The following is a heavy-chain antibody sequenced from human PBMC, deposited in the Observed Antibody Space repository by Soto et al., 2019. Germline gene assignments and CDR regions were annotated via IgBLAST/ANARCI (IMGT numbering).Heavy chain of an antibody. Sequence: ASVKVSCKASGYTFTSYDINWVRQATGQGLEWMGWMNPNSGNTGYAQKFQGRVTMTRNTSISTAYMELSSLRSEDTAVYYCARGHAVYKEKPLYSMDVWGKGPRSPSP. J-gene: IGHJ6*03. V-gene: IGHV1-8*01. CDR1: GYTFTSYD. D-gene: IGHD2-8*01. CDR2: MNPNSGNT. CDR3: ARGHAVYKEKPLYSMDV.